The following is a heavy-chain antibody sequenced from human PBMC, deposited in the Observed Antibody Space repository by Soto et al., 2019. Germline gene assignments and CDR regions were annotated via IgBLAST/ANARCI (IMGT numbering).Heavy chain of an antibody. V-gene: IGHV1-2*02. J-gene: IGHJ6*02. Sequence: GASAKRSSKASGFAFTGYYRRSVQHAPGQGLEWMGFINYNSGGTNYAQKFQGRVTMTRDTSISTVYMELSRLRSDDTAVYYCARDLLYVVRGYSYGLGYYYGMAVWGHGTTVTVSS. D-gene: IGHD5-18*01. CDR2: INYNSGGT. CDR3: ARDLLYVVRGYSYGLGYYYGMAV. CDR1: GFAFTGYY.